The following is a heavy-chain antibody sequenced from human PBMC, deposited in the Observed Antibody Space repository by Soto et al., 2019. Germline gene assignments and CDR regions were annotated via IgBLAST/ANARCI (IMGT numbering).Heavy chain of an antibody. CDR2: INNSGSP. CDR3: ARGPTTEEVNS. CDR1: GASIYNGGYF. J-gene: IGHJ5*01. V-gene: IGHV4-30-4*01. Sequence: QVQLQESGPGLVRPSQTLSLTCSVSGASIYNGGYFWSWIRQSPGKGLEWIGHINNSGSPYNNPSLKSRVTISADTSINQFYLALTSVTAADTAMYYCARGPTTEEVNSWGHGTLVNVSS.